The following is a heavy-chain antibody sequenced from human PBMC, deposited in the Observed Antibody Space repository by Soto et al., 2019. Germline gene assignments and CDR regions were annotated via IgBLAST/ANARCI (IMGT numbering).Heavy chain of an antibody. CDR2: IIPIFGTA. CDR3: ANSLYYYDSSGYYQRPDFDY. D-gene: IGHD3-22*01. CDR1: GGTFSSYA. Sequence: SVKVSCKASGGTFSSYAISWVRQAPGQGLEWMGGIIPIFGTANYAQKFQGRVTITADESTSTAYMELSSLRSEDTAVYYCANSLYYYDSSGYYQRPDFDYWGQGTLVTVSS. V-gene: IGHV1-69*13. J-gene: IGHJ4*02.